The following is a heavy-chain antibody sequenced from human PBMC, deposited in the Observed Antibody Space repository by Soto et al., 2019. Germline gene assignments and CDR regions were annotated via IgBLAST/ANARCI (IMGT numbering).Heavy chain of an antibody. J-gene: IGHJ4*02. D-gene: IGHD3-16*01. CDR1: GYTFTSYA. CDR2: INAGNGNT. V-gene: IGHV1-3*01. CDR3: ARGVDSFGGSLNSGTSFDY. Sequence: ASVKVSCKASGYTFTSYAMHWVRQAPGQRLEWMGWINAGNGNTKYSQKFQGRVTITRDTSASTAYMELSSLGSEDTAVYYCARGVDSFGGSLNSGTSFDYWGQGTLVTVSS.